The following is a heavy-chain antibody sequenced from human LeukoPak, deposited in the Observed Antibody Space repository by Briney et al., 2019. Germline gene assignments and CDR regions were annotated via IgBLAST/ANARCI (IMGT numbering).Heavy chain of an antibody. Sequence: GGSLRLSCAASGFTFSSYGMHWVRQAPGKGLEWVAFIRYDGSNKYYADSVKGRFTISRDNSKNTLYLQMNSLRAEDTAVYYCAKDGYGSSSGWGWGGYYYYYYMDVWGKGTTVTISS. CDR3: AKDGYGSSSGWGWGGYYYYYYMDV. CDR1: GFTFSSYG. V-gene: IGHV3-30*02. D-gene: IGHD6-19*01. J-gene: IGHJ6*03. CDR2: IRYDGSNK.